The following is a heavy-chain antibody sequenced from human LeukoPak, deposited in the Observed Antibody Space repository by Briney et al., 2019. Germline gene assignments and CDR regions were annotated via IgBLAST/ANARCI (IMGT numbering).Heavy chain of an antibody. J-gene: IGHJ6*02. D-gene: IGHD4/OR15-4a*01. Sequence: SETLSLTCTVSGGSISSYYWSWIRQPPGKGLEWIGYIYTSGSTNYNPSLKSRVTISVDTSKNQFSLKLSSVTAADTAVYYCAREDPRTKVPEGMDVWGQGTTVTVSS. CDR2: IYTSGST. CDR3: AREDPRTKVPEGMDV. V-gene: IGHV4-4*09. CDR1: GGSISSYY.